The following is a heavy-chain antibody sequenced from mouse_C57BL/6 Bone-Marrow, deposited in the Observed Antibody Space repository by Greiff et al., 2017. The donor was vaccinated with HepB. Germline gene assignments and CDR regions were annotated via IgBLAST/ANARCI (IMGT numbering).Heavy chain of an antibody. V-gene: IGHV1-81*01. CDR2: IYSRSGNT. CDR1: GYTFTSYG. J-gene: IGHJ1*03. CDR3: ARTYYGITHWYFDV. Sequence: QVQLQQSGAELARPGASVKLSCKASGYTFTSYGISWVKQRTGQGLEWIGEIYSRSGNTYYNEKFKGKATLTADKSSSTAYMELRSLTSEDSAVYFCARTYYGITHWYFDVWVTGTTVTVSS. D-gene: IGHD1-1*01.